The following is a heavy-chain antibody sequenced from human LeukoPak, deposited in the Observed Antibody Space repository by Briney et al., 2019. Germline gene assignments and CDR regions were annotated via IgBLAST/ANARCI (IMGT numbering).Heavy chain of an antibody. Sequence: PGGSLRLSCAASGFTFSSYAMSWVRQAPGKGLEWVSAISGSGGSTYYADSVTGRFTISRDNSKNTLYLQMNSLRAEDTAVYYCACLVVITDAEYFQHWGQGTLVTVSS. D-gene: IGHD3-22*01. CDR1: GFTFSSYA. CDR3: ACLVVITDAEYFQH. CDR2: ISGSGGST. V-gene: IGHV3-23*01. J-gene: IGHJ1*01.